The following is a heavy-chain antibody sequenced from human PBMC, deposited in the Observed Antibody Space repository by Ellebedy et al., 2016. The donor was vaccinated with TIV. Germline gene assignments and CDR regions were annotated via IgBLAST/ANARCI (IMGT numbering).Heavy chain of an antibody. D-gene: IGHD7-27*01. CDR1: GYIFTHFW. J-gene: IGHJ4*02. V-gene: IGHV5-10-1*01. CDR2: IDPSDPSGSYT. CDR3: ARHELGENAAFDY. Sequence: GESLKISCKGSGYIFTHFWISWVRQMPGKGLEWMARIDPSDPSGSYTSYGPSFQGRVTISTDRSINTVYLQWNSLKASDTAMYYCARHELGENAAFDYWGQGTLVTVSS.